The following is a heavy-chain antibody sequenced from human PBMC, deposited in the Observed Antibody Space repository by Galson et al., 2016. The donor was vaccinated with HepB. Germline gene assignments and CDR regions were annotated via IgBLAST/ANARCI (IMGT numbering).Heavy chain of an antibody. Sequence: SVKVSCKASGYTFSSHGISWVRQAPGQGLEWVGWVSAFNGNRNYAQKLQGRVTMTTDTSTSTAYMELRSLRSDDAAVYYCARAHAVASDYYFDYWGQGTLVTVSS. CDR3: ARAHAVASDYYFDY. V-gene: IGHV1-18*01. D-gene: IGHD6-19*01. J-gene: IGHJ4*02. CDR2: VSAFNGNR. CDR1: GYTFSSHG.